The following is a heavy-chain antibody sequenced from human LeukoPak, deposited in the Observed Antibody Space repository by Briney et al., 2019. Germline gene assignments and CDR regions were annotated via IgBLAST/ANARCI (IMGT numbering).Heavy chain of an antibody. Sequence: PSETLSLTCTVSGGSISNYYWSWIRQSARKGLEWIGRIHSSGSTNFNPSLRSRVTMSADTSKHQFSLWLTSVTAADTALYYCARGIATITQDSFDVWGLGTMVTVSS. CDR3: ARGIATITQDSFDV. CDR2: IHSSGST. J-gene: IGHJ3*01. V-gene: IGHV4-4*07. CDR1: GGSISNYY. D-gene: IGHD1-26*01.